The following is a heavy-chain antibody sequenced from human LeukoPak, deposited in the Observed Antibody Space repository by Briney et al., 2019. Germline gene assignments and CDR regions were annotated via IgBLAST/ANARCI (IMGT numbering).Heavy chain of an antibody. CDR1: GFTFENYW. CDR3: TRNLSPPDY. CDR2: IKQDGSEK. J-gene: IGHJ4*02. V-gene: IGHV3-7*01. Sequence: PRGSLRLSSAASGFTFENYWMSWVRQAPGKGLEWVANIKQDGSEKFYVDSVKGRFTISRDNAKNSLSLQMSSLRVEDTAVYYCTRNLSPPDYWGQGTLVTVSS.